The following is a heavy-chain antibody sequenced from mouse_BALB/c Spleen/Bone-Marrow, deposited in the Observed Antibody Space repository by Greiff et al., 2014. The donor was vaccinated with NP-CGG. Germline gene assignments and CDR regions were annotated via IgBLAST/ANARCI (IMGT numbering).Heavy chain of an antibody. Sequence: QVQLQQPGPGLVAPSQSLSITCTVSGFSLTSYGVHWVRQPPGKGLEWPGVIWAGGSTNYNSALMSRLSISKDNSKSQVFLKMNSLQTDDTAMYYCARVIRYESYFDYWGQGTTLTVSS. CDR2: IWAGGST. V-gene: IGHV2-9*02. J-gene: IGHJ2*01. D-gene: IGHD2-14*01. CDR1: GFSLTSYG. CDR3: ARVIRYESYFDY.